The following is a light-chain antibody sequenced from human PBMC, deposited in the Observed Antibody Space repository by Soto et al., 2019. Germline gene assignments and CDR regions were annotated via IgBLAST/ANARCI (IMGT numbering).Light chain of an antibody. CDR1: SGHSSYA. CDR3: QTWGTGIHV. CDR2: LNSDGSH. Sequence: QSVLTQSPSASASLGASVKLTCTLSSGHSSYAIAWHQQQPEKGPRYLMNLNSDGSHTKGDGIPDRFSGSSSGAERYLTISSLQSEDEADYYCQTWGTGIHVFGTGTKLTV. J-gene: IGLJ1*01. V-gene: IGLV4-69*01.